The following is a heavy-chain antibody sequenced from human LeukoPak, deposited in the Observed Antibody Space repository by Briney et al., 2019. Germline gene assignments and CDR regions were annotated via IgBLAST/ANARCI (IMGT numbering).Heavy chain of an antibody. J-gene: IGHJ4*02. Sequence: SETLSLTCTVSGGSISSYYWSWIRQPPGKGLEWIGYIYYSGSTYYNPSLKSRVTISVDTSKNQFSLKLSSVTAADTAVVRRSRLAELDYWGQGTLVTVSS. V-gene: IGHV4-59*08. D-gene: IGHD1-14*01. CDR2: IYYSGST. CDR1: GGSISSYY. CDR3: SRLAELDY.